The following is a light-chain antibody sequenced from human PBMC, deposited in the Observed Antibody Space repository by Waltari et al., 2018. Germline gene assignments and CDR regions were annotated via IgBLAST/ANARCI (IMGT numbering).Light chain of an antibody. CDR2: EVS. CDR3: SSYTSSSTWV. Sequence: QSALTQPASVSGSPGQSITISCTGTSRAVGGYNYSPWYQQHPGKAPKLMIYEVSNRPSGVSNRFSGSKSGNTASLTISGLQAEDEADYYCSSYTSSSTWVFGGGTKLTVL. CDR1: SRAVGGYNY. J-gene: IGLJ3*02. V-gene: IGLV2-14*01.